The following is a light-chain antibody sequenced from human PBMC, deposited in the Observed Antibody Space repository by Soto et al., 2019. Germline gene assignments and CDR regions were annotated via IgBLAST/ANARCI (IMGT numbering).Light chain of an antibody. V-gene: IGKV3-11*01. CDR2: RAS. Sequence: EIVLTQSPATLSLSPGERATLSCRASQSVRIYLAWYQQKPGQAPRLLIDRASNRASGIPARFSGGGSGTDFTLTITSLEPEDFAIYYCLQRNSWPLTFGGGTKVEIK. CDR3: LQRNSWPLT. J-gene: IGKJ4*01. CDR1: QSVRIY.